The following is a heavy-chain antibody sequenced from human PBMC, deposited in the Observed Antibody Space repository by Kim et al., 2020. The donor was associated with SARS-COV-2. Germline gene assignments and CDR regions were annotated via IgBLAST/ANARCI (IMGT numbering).Heavy chain of an antibody. V-gene: IGHV3-33*01. CDR1: GFTFRNYG. J-gene: IGHJ5*02. Sequence: GGSLRLSCAVSGFTFRNYGMHWVRQPPGKGLEWVAVIWHDGSNKFHADSVEGRFTISRDNSKNTLYLQIDSLTVEDTAVYYCAREASVAGNPDNWFDPWGQGTRVTVSS. CDR3: AREASVAGNPDNWFDP. CDR2: IWHDGSNK. D-gene: IGHD6-13*01.